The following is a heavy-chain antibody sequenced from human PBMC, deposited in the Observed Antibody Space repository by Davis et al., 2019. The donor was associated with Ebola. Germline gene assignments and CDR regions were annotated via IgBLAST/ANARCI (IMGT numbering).Heavy chain of an antibody. CDR3: ARGNYEKNYYHYGLDA. D-gene: IGHD3-3*01. CDR2: INHSGRT. Sequence: SETLSLTCTVSGGSISSSSYYWSWIRQPPGKGLEWIGEINHSGRTSYTPSLKSRVTISVDMSKNQFSLRLTSVTAADTAVYYCARGNYEKNYYHYGLDAWGRGTTVTVTS. V-gene: IGHV4-39*07. J-gene: IGHJ6*02. CDR1: GGSISSSSYY.